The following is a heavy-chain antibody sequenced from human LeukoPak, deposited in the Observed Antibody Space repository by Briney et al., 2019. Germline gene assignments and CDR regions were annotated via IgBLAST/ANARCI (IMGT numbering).Heavy chain of an antibody. V-gene: IGHV1-58*01. Sequence: GTSVKVSCKASGFTFTSSAVQWVRQARGQRLEWIGWIVVGSGNTNYAQKFQERVTITRDMSTSTAYMELSSLRSEDTAVYYCAASLIFSSTSCPRAGAFDIWGQGTMVTVSS. CDR2: IVVGSGNT. CDR1: GFTFTSSA. D-gene: IGHD2-2*01. J-gene: IGHJ3*02. CDR3: AASLIFSSTSCPRAGAFDI.